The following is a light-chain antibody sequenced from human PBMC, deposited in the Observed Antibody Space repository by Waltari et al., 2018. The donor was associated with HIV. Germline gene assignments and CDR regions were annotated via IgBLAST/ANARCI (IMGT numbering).Light chain of an antibody. CDR1: QSVGSH. J-gene: IGKJ2*01. Sequence: EIVMTQSPATLSVSPGERVTLSCRDSQSVGSHLAWYQQKPGQAPRLLIYAASARATGIPARFSGSASGTEFTLTISSLQSEDFAVYYCQHYNNWPPMYTFGQGTKLEIK. V-gene: IGKV3-15*01. CDR2: AAS. CDR3: QHYNNWPPMYT.